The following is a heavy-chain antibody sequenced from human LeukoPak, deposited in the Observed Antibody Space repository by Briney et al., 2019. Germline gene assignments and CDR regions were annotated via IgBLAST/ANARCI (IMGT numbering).Heavy chain of an antibody. CDR1: GYSISSGYY. CDR3: ARDLTAMVRSHSWSDP. CDR2: IYHSGST. J-gene: IGHJ5*02. Sequence: SETLSLTCTVSGYSISSGYYWGWIRQPPGKGLEWIGSIYHSGSTYYNPSLKSRVTISVDTSKNQFSLKLSSVTAADTAVYYCARDLTAMVRSHSWSDPWGQGTLVTVSS. V-gene: IGHV4-38-2*02. D-gene: IGHD5-18*01.